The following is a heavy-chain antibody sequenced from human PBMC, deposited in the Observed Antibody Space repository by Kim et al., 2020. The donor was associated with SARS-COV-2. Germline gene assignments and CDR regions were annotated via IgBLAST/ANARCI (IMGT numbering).Heavy chain of an antibody. J-gene: IGHJ2*01. CDR1: GFTFSSYA. Sequence: GGSLRLSCAASGFTFSSYAMSWVRQAPGKGLEWVSAISGSGGSTYYADSVKGRFTISSDNSKNTLYLQMNSLRAEDTAVYYCAKDSGDRGGRNWYFDLWGRGTLVTVSS. D-gene: IGHD3-10*01. CDR2: ISGSGGST. CDR3: AKDSGDRGGRNWYFDL. V-gene: IGHV3-23*01.